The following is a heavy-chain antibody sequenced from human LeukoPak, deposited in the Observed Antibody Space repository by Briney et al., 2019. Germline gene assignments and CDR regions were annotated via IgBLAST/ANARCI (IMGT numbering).Heavy chain of an antibody. J-gene: IGHJ4*02. D-gene: IGHD3-10*01. CDR2: IFYSGST. Sequence: SQTPSLTCTVSGGSISSTDFYWSWIRQPPGKGLEWIGYIFYSGSTYYNPSLQSRVTISVNTSKNQFSLTLSSVTAADTAVYYCARYYSGSGSYLRVVDYWGQGTLVTVSS. CDR1: GGSISSTDFY. V-gene: IGHV4-30-4*01. CDR3: ARYYSGSGSYLRVVDY.